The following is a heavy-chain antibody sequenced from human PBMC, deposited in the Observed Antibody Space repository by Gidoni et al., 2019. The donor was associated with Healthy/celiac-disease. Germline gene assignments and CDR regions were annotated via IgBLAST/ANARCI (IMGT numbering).Heavy chain of an antibody. J-gene: IGHJ3*02. V-gene: IGHV3-13*05. D-gene: IGHD6-13*01. CDR2: IGTAGDP. CDR1: GFPFSSYD. Sequence: EVQLVESGGGLVQPGGSLRLSCAASGFPFSSYDMHWVRQATGKGLEWVSAIGTAGDPYYPGSVKGRFTISRENAKNSLYLQMNSLRAGDTAVYYCAREGAAAGGAFDIWGQGTMVTVSS. CDR3: AREGAAAGGAFDI.